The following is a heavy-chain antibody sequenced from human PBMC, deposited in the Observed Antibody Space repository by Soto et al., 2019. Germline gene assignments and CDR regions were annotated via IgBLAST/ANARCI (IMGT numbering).Heavy chain of an antibody. Sequence: GGSLRLSCAASGFTFSNYDVHWVRQAPDKGLEWVAVISYDGSHTYYADSVKGRFTISRDNSKNTLDLQMNSLRPEDTAVYYCAKAYYIWGTYQESDYLHYWGQGTLVTVSS. CDR2: ISYDGSHT. D-gene: IGHD3-16*02. CDR1: GFTFSNYD. CDR3: AKAYYIWGTYQESDYLHY. J-gene: IGHJ4*02. V-gene: IGHV3-30*18.